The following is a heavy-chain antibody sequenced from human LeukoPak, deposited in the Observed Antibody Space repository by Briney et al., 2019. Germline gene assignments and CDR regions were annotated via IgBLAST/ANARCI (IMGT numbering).Heavy chain of an antibody. CDR3: ARHRGFQGSNWFDP. CDR2: IYYSGST. V-gene: IGHV4-59*01. J-gene: IGHJ5*02. CDR1: GGSFSSYF. Sequence: SETLSLTCTVSGGSFSSYFWSWIRQPPGKGLEWIGYIYYSGSTNYNPSLKSRVTISVDTSKNQFSLNLISVTAADTAVYYCARHRGFQGSNWFDPWGQGTLVTVCS. D-gene: IGHD5-12*01.